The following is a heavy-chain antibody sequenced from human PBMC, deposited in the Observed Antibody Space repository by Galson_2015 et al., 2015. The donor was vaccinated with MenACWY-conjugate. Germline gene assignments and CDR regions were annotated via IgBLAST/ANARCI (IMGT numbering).Heavy chain of an antibody. CDR3: ARGFYGRNAFDF. J-gene: IGHJ3*01. V-gene: IGHV3-7*03. CDR2: IKEDGSEK. D-gene: IGHD4-17*01. Sequence: SLRLSCAASGFTFSHYWMNWVRQVPGKGLERVASIKEDGSEKYYVDSVKGRFTISRDYAKNSVYLQMNNLRVEDTAIYHCARGFYGRNAFDFWGQGTLVTVS. CDR1: GFTFSHYW.